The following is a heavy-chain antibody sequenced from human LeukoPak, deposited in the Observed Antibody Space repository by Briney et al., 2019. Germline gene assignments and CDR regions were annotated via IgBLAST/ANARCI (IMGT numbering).Heavy chain of an antibody. CDR2: IWYDGINK. Sequence: GGSLRLSCAASGFPFSNYGVHWLRQAPGKGLEWVADIWYDGINKYYADSVRGRFTISRENSKNTLFLQMNSLRAEDTAVYYCAKSRYSYGYADYWGQGTLVSPSS. V-gene: IGHV3-33*06. CDR1: GFPFSNYG. D-gene: IGHD5-18*01. J-gene: IGHJ4*02. CDR3: AKSRYSYGYADY.